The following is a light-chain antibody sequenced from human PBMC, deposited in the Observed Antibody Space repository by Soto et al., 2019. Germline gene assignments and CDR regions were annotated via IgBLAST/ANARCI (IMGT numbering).Light chain of an antibody. CDR1: QSVRTN. CDR3: QQYVNWPLYT. Sequence: EIVMTQSPAILSVSPGERATLSCRASQSVRTNLAWYQQKPGQAPRLLIYGASTRATGITARFSGSGSGAEFSLAISSLQSEDFAVYYCQQYVNWPLYTFGQGTKLEIK. CDR2: GAS. J-gene: IGKJ2*01. V-gene: IGKV3-15*01.